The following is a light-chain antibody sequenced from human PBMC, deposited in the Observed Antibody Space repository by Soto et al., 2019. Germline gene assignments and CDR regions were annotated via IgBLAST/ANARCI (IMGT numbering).Light chain of an antibody. V-gene: IGLV1-40*01. CDR3: QSYDSSLSGSV. J-gene: IGLJ2*01. CDR2: GNI. Sequence: QSVLTQPPSVSGAPGQRVTISCTGSSSNIGAGYDVHWYQQLPGTAPQLLIYGNINRPSGVPDRFSGSKSGTSASLAITGLQAEDEADYYCQSYDSSLSGSVFGGGTQLTVL. CDR1: SSNIGAGYD.